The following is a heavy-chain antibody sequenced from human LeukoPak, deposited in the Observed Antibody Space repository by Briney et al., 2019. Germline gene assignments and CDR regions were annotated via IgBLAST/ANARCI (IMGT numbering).Heavy chain of an antibody. V-gene: IGHV1-2*06. D-gene: IGHD2-15*01. CDR2: INPNSGGT. CDR1: GYTFTGYY. J-gene: IGHJ4*02. Sequence: ASVKVSCKASGYTFTGYYMHWLRQAPGQGLEWMGRINPNSGGTNYAQKFQGRVTMTRDTSISTAYMELSRLRSDDTAVYYCAGGYCSGGSCYLSDYWGQGTLVTVSS. CDR3: AGGYCSGGSCYLSDY.